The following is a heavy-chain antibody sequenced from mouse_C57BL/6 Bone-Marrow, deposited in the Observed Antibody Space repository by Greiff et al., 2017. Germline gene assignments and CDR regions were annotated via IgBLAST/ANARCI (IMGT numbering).Heavy chain of an antibody. CDR2: IYIGNGYT. Sequence: VQLQQSGAELVRPGSSVKMSCKTSGYTFTSYGINWVKQRPGQGLEWIGYIYIGNGYTEYNEKFKGKATLTSNTYSSTAYMQLSSLTAEDSAIYFCASSMVTRGGYFDVWGTGTTVTVSS. CDR3: ASSMVTRGGYFDV. CDR1: GYTFTSYG. J-gene: IGHJ1*03. V-gene: IGHV1-58*01. D-gene: IGHD2-2*01.